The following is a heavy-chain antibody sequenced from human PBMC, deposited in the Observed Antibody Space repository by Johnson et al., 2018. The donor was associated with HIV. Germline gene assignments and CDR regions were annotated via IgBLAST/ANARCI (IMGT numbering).Heavy chain of an antibody. CDR1: GFTFSDHW. J-gene: IGHJ3*02. D-gene: IGHD3-10*01. V-gene: IGHV3-74*03. CDR3: STDLEYYYGSGKLDALDM. Sequence: VQLVESGGGVVQPGRSLRLSCAASGFTFSDHWMQWVRQAPGKGLVWVSRIYSDGRDSAYADSVKGRFTISRDNAKKTLYLQMNSLKVDDTAGYYCSTDLEYYYGSGKLDALDMWGQGTMVTVSA. CDR2: IYSDGRDS.